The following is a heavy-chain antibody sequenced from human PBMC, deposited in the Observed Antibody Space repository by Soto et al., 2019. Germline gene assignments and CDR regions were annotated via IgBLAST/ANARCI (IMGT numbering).Heavy chain of an antibody. J-gene: IGHJ4*02. V-gene: IGHV4-28*01. Sequence: SETLSLTCAVSGYSISSSNWWGWMRQPPGKGLEWIGNIYYSGTTYYNPSLKSRVTISVDTSKNQFSLKLSSVTAADTAVYYCARHFSVDYFDYWGQGALVTVSS. CDR2: IYYSGTT. CDR3: ARHFSVDYFDY. CDR1: GYSISSSNW.